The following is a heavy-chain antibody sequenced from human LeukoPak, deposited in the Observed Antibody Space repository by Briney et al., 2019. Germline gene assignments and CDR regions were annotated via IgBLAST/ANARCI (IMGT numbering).Heavy chain of an antibody. D-gene: IGHD2-2*02. J-gene: IGHJ4*02. CDR1: GFTFNYYA. CDR2: ISWKSGVT. V-gene: IGHV3-9*01. CDR3: AKDVRRAEYCSATTCYTSSFDY. Sequence: GRSLRLSCAASGFTFNYYAMHWVRQAPGKGLEWVSGISWKSGVTDYADSVKGRFTVSRDNSKDTLSLQMNTLRAENTAVCYCAKDVRRAEYCSATTCYTSSFDYWGQGTLVTVSS.